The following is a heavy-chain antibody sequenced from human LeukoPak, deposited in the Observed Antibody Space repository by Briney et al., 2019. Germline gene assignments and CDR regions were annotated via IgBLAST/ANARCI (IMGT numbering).Heavy chain of an antibody. D-gene: IGHD6-19*01. Sequence: SETLSLTCTVSGGSISSSSYYWGWIRQPPGKGLEWIGSIYYSGSTYYNPSLKSRVTISVDTSKNQFSLKLSSVTAADTAVYYCAGQGTTGGGWYKDYWGQGTPVTVSS. CDR1: GGSISSSSYY. CDR2: IYYSGST. J-gene: IGHJ4*02. CDR3: AGQGTTGGGWYKDY. V-gene: IGHV4-39*01.